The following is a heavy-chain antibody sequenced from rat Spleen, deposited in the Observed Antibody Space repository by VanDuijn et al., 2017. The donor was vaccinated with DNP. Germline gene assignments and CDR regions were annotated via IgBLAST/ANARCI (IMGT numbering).Heavy chain of an antibody. CDR3: ARQDSGPRFAY. D-gene: IGHD4-3*01. Sequence: EVQLLESGGGLVQPGRSMKLSCAASGFTFSTFPMAWVRPAPTKGLEWVASISTNGGTSYYQDSVKGRFSISRDNAKSTLYLQMNSLRSEDTATYYCARQDSGPRFAYLGQGTLVTVSS. J-gene: IGHJ3*01. CDR2: ISTNGGTS. V-gene: IGHV5-46*01. CDR1: GFTFSTFP.